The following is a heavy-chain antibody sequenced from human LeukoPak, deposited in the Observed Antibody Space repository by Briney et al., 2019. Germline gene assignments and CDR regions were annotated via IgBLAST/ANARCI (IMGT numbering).Heavy chain of an antibody. V-gene: IGHV3-30*18. Sequence: PGGSLRLSCAASGFTFSSYGMHWVRQAPGKGLEWLAVISYYESNKYYANSVKGRFTISRDNSKNTLHLQMNSLRAEDTAVYYCAKDGDPVSARGDFDYWGQGTLVTVSS. CDR3: AKDGDPVSARGDFDY. J-gene: IGHJ4*02. CDR2: ISYYESNK. CDR1: GFTFSSYG. D-gene: IGHD7-27*01.